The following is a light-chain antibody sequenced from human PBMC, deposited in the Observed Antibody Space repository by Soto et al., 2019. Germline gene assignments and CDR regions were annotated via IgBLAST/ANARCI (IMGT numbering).Light chain of an antibody. CDR3: QQYYSFPWT. V-gene: IGKV1-39*01. CDR2: SAS. CDR1: QTVSKF. Sequence: DVQMTQSPSSLSASVGDSVTIACRASQTVSKFVNWYQQKPGKVPDLLIYSASTLYSGVPSRFSGSASGTDFTLTISCLQSEDFATYYCQQYYSFPWTFGQGTKVDIK. J-gene: IGKJ1*01.